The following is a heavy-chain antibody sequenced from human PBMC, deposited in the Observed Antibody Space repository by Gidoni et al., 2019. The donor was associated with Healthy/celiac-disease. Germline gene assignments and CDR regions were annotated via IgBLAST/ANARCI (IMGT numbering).Heavy chain of an antibody. D-gene: IGHD6-19*01. CDR2: ISGDGSST. CDR3: AKAGYSSGWYDRHAFYYFDY. V-gene: IGHV3-43*02. J-gene: IGHJ4*02. CDR1: GFTFDDYA. Sequence: EVRLVESGGGVVQPGWSLSLSCAASGFTFDDYAMTWVRKAPGNGLEWVSLISGDGSSTSYEDSVKGRFTISRDNSKNVLYLQMNILRTEDTALYYCAKAGYSSGWYDRHAFYYFDYWGQGTLVTVSS.